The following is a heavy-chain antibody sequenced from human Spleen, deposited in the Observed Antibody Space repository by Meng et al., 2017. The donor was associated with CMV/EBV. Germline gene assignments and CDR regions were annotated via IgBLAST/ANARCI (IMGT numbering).Heavy chain of an antibody. J-gene: IGHJ6*02. D-gene: IGHD6-19*01. V-gene: IGHV5-51*01. CDR1: GYAFTNYW. Sequence: ESLKISCHSSGYAFTNYWIAWVRQMPGKGLEWMGIIYPGDPETRYSPSFQGQVTISADKSINTSYLQWSSLKASDTAKYYCVTSRHSGHYYYHGMDVWGQGTTVTVSS. CDR2: IYPGDPET. CDR3: VTSRHSGHYYYHGMDV.